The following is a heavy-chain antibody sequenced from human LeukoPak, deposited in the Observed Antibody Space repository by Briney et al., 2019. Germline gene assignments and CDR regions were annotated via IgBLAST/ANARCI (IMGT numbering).Heavy chain of an antibody. CDR3: TSPGFDFFDWLRDY. CDR2: IRSKAYGGTT. V-gene: IGHV3-49*03. D-gene: IGHD3-9*01. CDR1: GFTFGDYA. J-gene: IGHJ4*02. Sequence: GGSLRLSCTASGFTFGDYAMSWFRQAPGKGLEWVGFIRSKAYGGTTEYAASVKGRFTISRDDSKSIAYLQMNSLKTEDTAAYYCTSPGFDFFDWLRDYWGQGTLVTVSS.